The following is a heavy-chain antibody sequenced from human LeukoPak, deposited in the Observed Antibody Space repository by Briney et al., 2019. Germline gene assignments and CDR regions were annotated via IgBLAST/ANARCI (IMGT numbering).Heavy chain of an antibody. J-gene: IGHJ3*02. CDR2: IYTSGST. Sequence: TSETLSLTCTVSGGSISSYYWSWIRQPAGKGLEWIGRIYTSGSTDYNPSPKSRVTMSVDTSKNQFSLKLTSVTAADTAVYYCARGIAAASERALDIWGQGTTVTVSS. CDR1: GGSISSYY. V-gene: IGHV4-4*07. D-gene: IGHD6-13*01. CDR3: ARGIAAASERALDI.